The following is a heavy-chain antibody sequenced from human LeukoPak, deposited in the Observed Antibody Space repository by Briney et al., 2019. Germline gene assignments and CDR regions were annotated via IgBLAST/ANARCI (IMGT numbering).Heavy chain of an antibody. Sequence: PGGSLRLSCAASGFTFSSYWMHWVRQVPGKGLVWVSRINRDGGTTGYSDSVKGRFTISRDNAKNTLYLQMNGLRAEDTAVYYCASPQYYFDYWGQGTLVTVSS. D-gene: IGHD5-24*01. CDR3: ASPQYYFDY. J-gene: IGHJ4*02. CDR1: GFTFSSYW. V-gene: IGHV3-74*01. CDR2: INRDGGTT.